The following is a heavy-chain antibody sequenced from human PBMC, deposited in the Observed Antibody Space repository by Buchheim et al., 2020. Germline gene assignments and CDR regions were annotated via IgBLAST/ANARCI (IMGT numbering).Heavy chain of an antibody. Sequence: QVQLVESGGGLVKPGGSLRLSCAASGFTFSDYYMSWIRQAPGKGLEWVSYISSSSSYTNYADSVKGRFTISKDNAKHSLYLQMNSLRAEDTAVYYCARDRLQWLVSYYYGMDVWGQGTT. CDR2: ISSSSSYT. V-gene: IGHV3-11*06. CDR3: ARDRLQWLVSYYYGMDV. CDR1: GFTFSDYY. J-gene: IGHJ6*02. D-gene: IGHD6-19*01.